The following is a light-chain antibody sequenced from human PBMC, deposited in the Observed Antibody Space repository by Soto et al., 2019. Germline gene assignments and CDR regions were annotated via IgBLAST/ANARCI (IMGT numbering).Light chain of an antibody. V-gene: IGKV1-5*01. CDR3: QYYAAVWT. CDR2: DAS. Sequence: DIQMPQSPSTLSASVGDRVTITCRASQSLSNRLAWYQQKPGKAPKVLIYDASSLESGVPSRFSGSGSGTDFILTISSLQPDDFATYYCQYYAAVWTFGQGTKVDIK. CDR1: QSLSNR. J-gene: IGKJ1*01.